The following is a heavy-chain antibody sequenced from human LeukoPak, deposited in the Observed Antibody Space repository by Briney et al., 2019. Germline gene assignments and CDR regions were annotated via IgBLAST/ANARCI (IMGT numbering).Heavy chain of an antibody. CDR1: GFPFSTYA. J-gene: IGHJ4*02. V-gene: IGHV3-23*01. CDR3: VRSLDY. Sequence: GGSLRLSGAASGFPFSTYAMNWVPQAPGKGLEWVSVITGSGGFTQCADSVKGRFTISRDNSKNTVYLQMNSLRVEDTALYYCVRSLDYWGQGTLVTVSS. CDR2: ITGSGGFT.